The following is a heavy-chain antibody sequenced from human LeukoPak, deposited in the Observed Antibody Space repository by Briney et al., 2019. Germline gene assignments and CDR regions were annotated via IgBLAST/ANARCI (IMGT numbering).Heavy chain of an antibody. J-gene: IGHJ6*02. Sequence: PGGSLRLSCVGSGFIFGKYAMTWVRQAPGKGLEWVSTISGGGDSTWNADSVKGRFTISRDNSKNTLYLQMNSLRVEDTALYYCAKGGLWGQGIAVTVSS. CDR1: GFIFGKYA. CDR3: AKGGL. V-gene: IGHV3-23*01. CDR2: ISGGGDST.